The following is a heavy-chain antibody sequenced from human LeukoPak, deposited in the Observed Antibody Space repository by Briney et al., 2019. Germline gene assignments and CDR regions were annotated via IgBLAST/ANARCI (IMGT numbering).Heavy chain of an antibody. V-gene: IGHV4-34*01. CDR1: GGSFSGYY. CDR3: ARGQGRTYYYDSSGYERGEFDY. CDR2: INHSGST. J-gene: IGHJ4*02. Sequence: SETLSLTCAVYGGSFSGYYWSWIRQPPGKGLEWIGEINHSGSTNYNPSLKSRVTISVDTSKNQLSLKLSFVTAADTAVYYCARGQGRTYYYDSSGYERGEFDYWGQGTLVTVSS. D-gene: IGHD3-22*01.